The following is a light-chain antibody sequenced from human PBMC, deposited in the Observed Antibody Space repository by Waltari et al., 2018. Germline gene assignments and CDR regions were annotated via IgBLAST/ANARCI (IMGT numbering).Light chain of an antibody. CDR1: QSVLYSSNNKNY. CDR3: QQYYSTPPYT. CDR2: WAS. J-gene: IGKJ2*01. V-gene: IGKV4-1*01. Sequence: DIVMTQSPDSLAVSPGDRATINCKSSQSVLYSSNNKNYLAWYQQKPGQPPKVLIYWASFRESGVPDRFSGSGSETDFTLTISSLQAEDVAVYYCQQYYSTPPYTFGQGTKLEIK.